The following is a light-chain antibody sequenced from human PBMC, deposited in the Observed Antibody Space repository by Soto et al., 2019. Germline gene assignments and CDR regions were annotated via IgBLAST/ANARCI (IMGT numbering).Light chain of an antibody. CDR3: QQRYNWPPLT. V-gene: IGKV3-11*01. Sequence: EIVLTQSPATLSLSPGETATLSCRASQSVSRYLAWYQQKPGQTIRLLIYDTSNRATGIPARFSGSGSGTDFTLTIISLEPEDFAVYYCQQRYNWPPLTFGGGTKVEIK. CDR1: QSVSRY. J-gene: IGKJ4*01. CDR2: DTS.